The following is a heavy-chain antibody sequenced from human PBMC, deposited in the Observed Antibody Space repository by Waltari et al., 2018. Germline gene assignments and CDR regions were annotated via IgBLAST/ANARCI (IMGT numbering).Heavy chain of an antibody. D-gene: IGHD1-26*01. V-gene: IGHV1-2*06. CDR2: INPNGGGT. J-gene: IGHJ4*02. CDR1: GYTFTGYY. Sequence: QVQLVQSGAEVKKPGASVKVSCKASGYTFTGYYMHWVRQAPGQGLEWMGRINPNGGGTNYAQKVQGRVTMTRDTSISTAYMELSRLRSDDTAVYYCARDPGIVGATTLFDYWGQGTLVTVSS. CDR3: ARDPGIVGATTLFDY.